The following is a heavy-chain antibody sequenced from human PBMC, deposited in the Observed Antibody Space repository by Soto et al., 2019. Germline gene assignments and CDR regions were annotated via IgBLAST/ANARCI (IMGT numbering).Heavy chain of an antibody. J-gene: IGHJ6*03. D-gene: IGHD6-13*01. CDR1: GFTFSTYA. Sequence: EVQLLESGGGLVQPGGSLRLSCTASGFTFSTYAMTWVRQAPGKGLEWVSTITASDGSTFYADSVKGRFTISRDNSKDTLYLQIINLRAEDTAVYYCARLRYSKSANYMYVWGKGTTVTVSS. CDR2: ITASDGST. CDR3: ARLRYSKSANYMYV. V-gene: IGHV3-23*01.